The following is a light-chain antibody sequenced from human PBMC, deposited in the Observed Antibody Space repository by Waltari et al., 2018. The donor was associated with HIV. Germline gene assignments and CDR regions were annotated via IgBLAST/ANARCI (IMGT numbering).Light chain of an antibody. CDR3: ASNRLDYTLI. J-gene: IGLJ2*01. CDR2: AVN. V-gene: IGLV2-14*03. Sequence: QSALTPPASLSGFPGQSINISCTGFPSPSRFKHHLPWYQQYAGNIPRLILFAVNNRPSGISDRFSGSRSGNSAFLTFSGLQSGDEAHYYCASNRLDYTLIFGGGTKLTVL. CDR1: PSPSRFKHH.